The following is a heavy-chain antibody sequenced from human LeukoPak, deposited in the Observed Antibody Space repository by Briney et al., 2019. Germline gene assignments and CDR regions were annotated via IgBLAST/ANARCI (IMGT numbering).Heavy chain of an antibody. Sequence: QPGGSLRLSCVASGFTFSSYSINWVRQAPGKGLEWVSYISSSSTTIYYADSVKGRFAISRDNAENSLYLQMNSLRAEDTAVYYCANLGYSSSWPADYYYYYYMDVWGKGTTVTVSS. CDR2: ISSSSTTI. D-gene: IGHD6-13*01. CDR1: GFTFSSYS. CDR3: ANLGYSSSWPADYYYYYYMDV. J-gene: IGHJ6*03. V-gene: IGHV3-48*04.